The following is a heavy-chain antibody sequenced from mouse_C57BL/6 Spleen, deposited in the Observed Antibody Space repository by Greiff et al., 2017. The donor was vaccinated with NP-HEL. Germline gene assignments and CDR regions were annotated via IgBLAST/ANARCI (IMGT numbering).Heavy chain of an antibody. CDR3: ARSDEYDAAY. CDR1: GYAFSSSW. J-gene: IGHJ3*01. CDR2: IYPGDGDT. D-gene: IGHD2-4*01. Sequence: VQLQQSGPELVKPGASVKISCKASGYAFSSSWMNWVKQRPGKGLEWIGRIYPGDGDTNYNGKFKGKATLTADKSSSTAYMQLSSLTSEDSAVYFCARSDEYDAAYWGQGTLVTVSA. V-gene: IGHV1-82*01.